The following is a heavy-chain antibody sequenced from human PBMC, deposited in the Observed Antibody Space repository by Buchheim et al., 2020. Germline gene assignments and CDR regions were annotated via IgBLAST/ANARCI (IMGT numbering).Heavy chain of an antibody. Sequence: QVQLVQSAAEVKRPGSSVKVSCKASGGTFRSYNIHWVRQSPGQGLEWMGRIIPILDKVTYAQMFLGRVTISADKSTGTAYMELTSLTSEDTAMYYCARDVRPQTGDEWFDPWGQGTL. J-gene: IGHJ5*02. V-gene: IGHV1-69*04. D-gene: IGHD7-27*01. CDR1: GGTFRSYN. CDR3: ARDVRPQTGDEWFDP. CDR2: IIPILDKV.